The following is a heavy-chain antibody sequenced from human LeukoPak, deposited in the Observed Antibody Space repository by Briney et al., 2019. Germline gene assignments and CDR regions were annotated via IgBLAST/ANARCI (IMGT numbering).Heavy chain of an antibody. Sequence: GGSLRLSCAASGFTFSSYAMHWVRQAPGKGLEYVSAISSNGGSTYYANSVKGRFTISRDNSKNTLYLQMGSLRAEDMAVYYCARVGIVGATLYYFDYWGQGTLVTVSS. CDR2: ISSNGGST. CDR1: GFTFSSYA. D-gene: IGHD1-26*01. V-gene: IGHV3-64*01. J-gene: IGHJ4*02. CDR3: ARVGIVGATLYYFDY.